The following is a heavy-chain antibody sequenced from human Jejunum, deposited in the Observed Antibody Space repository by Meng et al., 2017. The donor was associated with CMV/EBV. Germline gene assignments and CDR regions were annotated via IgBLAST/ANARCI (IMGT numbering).Heavy chain of an antibody. CDR3: ARGDGGNGSDY. V-gene: IGHV1-46*01. CDR2: INPSGGST. J-gene: IGHJ4*02. Sequence: HVHVVQLGAEGQKPGASVKVSCKASGYTFTNYYMHWVRQAPGQGLEWMGVINPSGGSTNYAQKFQGRLTMTRDTSTSTVYMELSSLRSEDTAVYYCARGDGGNGSDYWGQGTLVTVSS. D-gene: IGHD4-23*01. CDR1: GYTFTNYY.